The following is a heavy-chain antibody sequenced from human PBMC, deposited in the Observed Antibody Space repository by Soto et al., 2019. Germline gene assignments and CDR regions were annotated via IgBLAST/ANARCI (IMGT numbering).Heavy chain of an antibody. Sequence: EVQVVESGGGLAQPGGSLRLSCAASGFTVSSSYMSWVRQAPGKRLEWVSVIYAGGDTFYADSVKGRFTISRDNSENTLYLQMNSLRAADTAVYYCGLHCTGGTCFGYWGQGTLVTVSS. D-gene: IGHD2-15*01. CDR1: GFTVSSSY. CDR3: GLHCTGGTCFGY. CDR2: IYAGGDT. V-gene: IGHV3-66*01. J-gene: IGHJ4*02.